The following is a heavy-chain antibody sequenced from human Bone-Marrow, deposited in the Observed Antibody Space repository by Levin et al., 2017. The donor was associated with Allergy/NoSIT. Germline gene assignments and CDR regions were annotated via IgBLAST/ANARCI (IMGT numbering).Heavy chain of an antibody. J-gene: IGHJ4*02. CDR2: IIGSGVDT. CDR1: GFTFSNYA. D-gene: IGHD2-15*01. V-gene: IGHV3-23*01. Sequence: GGSLRLSCSASGFTFSNYAMNWVRQTPVKGLEWVASIIGSGVDTYHADSVKGRFTISRDNSKNTIYLQMNSLRAEDTAIYYCAKGVLGSCGGSICYEFDSWGQGALVSVSS. CDR3: AKGVLGSCGGSICYEFDS.